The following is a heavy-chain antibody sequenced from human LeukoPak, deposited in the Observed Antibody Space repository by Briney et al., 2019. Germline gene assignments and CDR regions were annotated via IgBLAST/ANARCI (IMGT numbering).Heavy chain of an antibody. D-gene: IGHD6-13*01. J-gene: IGHJ4*02. CDR1: GYTFTGYY. CDR2: INPNSGGT. Sequence: ASVKVPCKASGYTFTGYYMHWVRQAPGQGLEWMGRINPNSGGTNYAQKFQGRVTMTRDTSISTAYMELSRLRSDDTAVYYCARASPYSSTSQGDFDYWGQGTLVTVSS. V-gene: IGHV1-2*06. CDR3: ARASPYSSTSQGDFDY.